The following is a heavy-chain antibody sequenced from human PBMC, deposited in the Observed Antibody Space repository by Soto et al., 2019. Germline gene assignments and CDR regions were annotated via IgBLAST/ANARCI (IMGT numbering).Heavy chain of an antibody. CDR1: GFTVSNTY. V-gene: IGHV3-53*01. D-gene: IGHD2-2*01. Sequence: GGSLRLSCAASGFTVSNTYMTWVRQPPGKGLECVSVIYTAGGTNYADSVKGRFIISRDNSKNTLYLQMNSLRAEDTAVYYCARALPVAKGGFDPWGRGTLVTVS. J-gene: IGHJ5*02. CDR3: ARALPVAKGGFDP. CDR2: IYTAGGT.